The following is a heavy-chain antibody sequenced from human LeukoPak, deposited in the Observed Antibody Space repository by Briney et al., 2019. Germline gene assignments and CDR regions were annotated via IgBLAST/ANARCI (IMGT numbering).Heavy chain of an antibody. J-gene: IGHJ4*02. V-gene: IGHV3-7*05. CDR2: IKQDGSDK. CDR3: ARSLGYCSAGSCFPFDY. CDR1: GFTFRNAW. Sequence: AESLRLSCAASGFTFRNAWMSWVRQAPGKGLEWVANIKQDGSDKYYVDSVKGRFTISRDNAKNSLYLQMNSLRAEDTAVYYCARSLGYCSAGSCFPFDYWGQGTLVTVSS. D-gene: IGHD2-15*01.